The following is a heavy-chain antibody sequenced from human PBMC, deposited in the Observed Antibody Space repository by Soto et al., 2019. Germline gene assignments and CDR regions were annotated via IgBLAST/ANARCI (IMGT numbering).Heavy chain of an antibody. V-gene: IGHV1-24*01. CDR3: ATAGQVTTGFVHYFDY. J-gene: IGHJ4*02. Sequence: APVKVSCKVSGYTLTELSMHWVRQAPGKGLEWMGGFDPEDGETIYAQKFQGRVTMTEDTSTDTAYMEPSSLRSEDTAVYYCATAGQVTTGFVHYFDYWGQGTLVTVSS. CDR1: GYTLTELS. CDR2: FDPEDGET. D-gene: IGHD4-17*01.